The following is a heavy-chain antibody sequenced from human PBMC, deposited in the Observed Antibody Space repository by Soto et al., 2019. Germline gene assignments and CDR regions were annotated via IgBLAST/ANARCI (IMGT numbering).Heavy chain of an antibody. J-gene: IGHJ4*02. CDR3: ARQRTTVVTQAYFDH. V-gene: IGHV4-39*01. D-gene: IGHD2-21*02. CDR1: GESISSSSYY. Sequence: SETLSLTCIVSGESISSSSYYWGWIRQPPGKGLEWIGSIYYSGRTYYNPSLKSRVTISIDTSKDQFSLKLSSVTATDTAVYYCARQRTTVVTQAYFDHWGQGALVTVSS. CDR2: IYYSGRT.